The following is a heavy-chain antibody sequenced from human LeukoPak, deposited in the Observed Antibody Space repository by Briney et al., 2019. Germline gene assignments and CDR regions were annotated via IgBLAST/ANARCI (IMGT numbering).Heavy chain of an antibody. V-gene: IGHV4-4*08. CDR2: MCPSGRT. D-gene: IGHD4-23*01. Sequence: SETLSLTCTVSNDSISSYCCSWVRQPPGKGLEWIGFMCPSGRTDYNPSLKSRVTMSVDTSRNQLSMELRFLTAADTAVYYCATSYDGKTAPYDLWGHGTLVTVSS. J-gene: IGHJ5*02. CDR3: ATSYDGKTAPYDL. CDR1: NDSISSYC.